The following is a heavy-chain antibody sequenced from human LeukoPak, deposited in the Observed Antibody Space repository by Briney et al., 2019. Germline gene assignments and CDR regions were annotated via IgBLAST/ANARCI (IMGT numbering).Heavy chain of an antibody. CDR1: GFTFSSYA. Sequence: GGSLRLSCAASGFTFSSYAMSWVRQAPGKGLEWVSAISGSGGSTYYADSVKGRFTISRDNSKNTLYLQMNSLRAEDTAVYYCAKDRLLWFGELFSYFDYWGQGTLVTVSS. CDR3: AKDRLLWFGELFSYFDY. J-gene: IGHJ4*02. V-gene: IGHV3-23*01. D-gene: IGHD3-10*01. CDR2: ISGSGGST.